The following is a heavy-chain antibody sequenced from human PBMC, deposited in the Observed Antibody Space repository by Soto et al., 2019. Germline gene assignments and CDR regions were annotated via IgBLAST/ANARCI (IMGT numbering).Heavy chain of an antibody. CDR3: ARGLPFYYGSGPYDY. D-gene: IGHD3-10*01. V-gene: IGHV4-4*02. CDR1: CGSISSSNW. Sequence: SEALSLTCAVSCGSISSSNWGSWVRQPPGKGLEWIGEIYHSGSTNYNPSLKSRVTISVDKSKNHFSLKLSSVTAADTAVYYCARGLPFYYGSGPYDYWGQGTLVTVSS. CDR2: IYHSGST. J-gene: IGHJ4*02.